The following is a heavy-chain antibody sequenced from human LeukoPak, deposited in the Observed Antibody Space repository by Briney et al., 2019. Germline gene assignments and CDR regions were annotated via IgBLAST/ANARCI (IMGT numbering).Heavy chain of an antibody. V-gene: IGHV3-23*01. CDR1: GFTFSSYA. CDR3: AKPRRFGELWYYYGMDV. D-gene: IGHD3-10*01. CDR2: ISGSGGST. J-gene: IGHJ6*02. Sequence: GGSLRLSCAASGFTFSSYAMSWVRQAPGKGLEWVSAISGSGGSTYYADSVKGRFTISRDNSKNTLYLQMNSLRAEDTAVYYCAKPRRFGELWYYYGMDVWGQGTTVTVSS.